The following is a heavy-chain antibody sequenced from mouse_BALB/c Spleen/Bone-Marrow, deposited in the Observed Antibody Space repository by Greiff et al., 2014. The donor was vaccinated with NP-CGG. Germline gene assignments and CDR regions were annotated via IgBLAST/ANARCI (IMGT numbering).Heavy chain of an antibody. CDR1: GFNIKDTY. V-gene: IGHV14-3*02. CDR2: IDPANGNT. Sequence: EVQLQQSGAELVKPGASVKWSCTASGFNIKDTYMHWVKQRPGQGLEWIGRIDPANGNTKYDPKFQGKATITADTSSNTAYLQLSSLTSEDTAVYYCATYYRYDRRFAYWGQGTLVTVS. CDR3: ATYYRYDRRFAY. J-gene: IGHJ3*01. D-gene: IGHD2-14*01.